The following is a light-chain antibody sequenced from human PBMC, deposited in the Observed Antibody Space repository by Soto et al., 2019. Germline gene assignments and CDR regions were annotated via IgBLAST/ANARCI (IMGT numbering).Light chain of an antibody. CDR3: QQYGSSGT. V-gene: IGKV3-20*01. Sequence: EIVLTQSPGTLSLSPGERAALSCRASQSVSNNYFAWYQQKPGQAPRLLIYGPSNRATGTPDRFSGSGSGTYFTITLSRLEPEDFAVYSCQQYGSSGTFGQGTKVEIK. CDR2: GPS. CDR1: QSVSNNY. J-gene: IGKJ1*01.